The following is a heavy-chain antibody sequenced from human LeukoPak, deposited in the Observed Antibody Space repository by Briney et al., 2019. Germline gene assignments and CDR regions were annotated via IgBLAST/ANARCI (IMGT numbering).Heavy chain of an antibody. J-gene: IGHJ4*02. V-gene: IGHV3-74*01. Sequence: GGSLRLSCTASGFSFSGHWMHWARQLPGKGLVWVSRISPTGSTTSYADSVKGRFTVSRDNAKSSLYLQMNSLRAEDTAVYYCARCDVRDELDYWGQGTLVTVSS. CDR3: ARCDVRDELDY. CDR1: GFSFSGHW. CDR2: ISPTGSTT.